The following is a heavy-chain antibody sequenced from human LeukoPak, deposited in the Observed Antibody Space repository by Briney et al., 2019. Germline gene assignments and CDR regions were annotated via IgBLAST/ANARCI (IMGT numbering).Heavy chain of an antibody. V-gene: IGHV4-61*01. CDR1: GGSISSSSYY. D-gene: IGHD5-12*01. Sequence: SETLSLTCTVSGGSISSSSYYWSWIRQPPGKGLEWIGYIYYSGSTNYNPSLKSRVTISVDTSKNQFSLKLSSVTAADTAVYYCASTLSGYDYYYYYMDVWGKGTTVTVSS. CDR3: ASTLSGYDYYYYYMDV. CDR2: IYYSGST. J-gene: IGHJ6*03.